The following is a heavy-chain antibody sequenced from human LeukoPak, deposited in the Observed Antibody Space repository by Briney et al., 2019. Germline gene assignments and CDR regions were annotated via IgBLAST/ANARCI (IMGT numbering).Heavy chain of an antibody. J-gene: IGHJ5*02. CDR1: GGTFSSYA. Sequence: SVEVSCKASGGTFSSYAISWVRQAPGQGLEWMGGIIPIFGTANYAQKFQGRVTITADESTSTAYMELSSLRSEDTAVYYCARAHCCGGDCYCGWFDPWGQGTLVTVSS. CDR2: IIPIFGTA. V-gene: IGHV1-69*13. CDR3: ARAHCCGGDCYCGWFDP. D-gene: IGHD2-21*02.